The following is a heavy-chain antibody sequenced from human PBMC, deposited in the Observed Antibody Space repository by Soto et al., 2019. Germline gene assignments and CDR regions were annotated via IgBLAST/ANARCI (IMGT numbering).Heavy chain of an antibody. CDR2: INHSGDT. J-gene: IGHJ4*02. D-gene: IGHD3-9*01. CDR3: ASDGGPPAARSFDWLKFGHFKL. V-gene: IGHV4-34*01. CDR1: GASLATHS. Sequence: PSETLSLTCIVSGASLATHSWSWIRQPPGKGLEWIGKINHSGDTEYNPSLESRVTISVDTSENHFSLSLTSVTAADTAVYYCASDGGPPAARSFDWLKFGHFKLWDQGALVTVYS.